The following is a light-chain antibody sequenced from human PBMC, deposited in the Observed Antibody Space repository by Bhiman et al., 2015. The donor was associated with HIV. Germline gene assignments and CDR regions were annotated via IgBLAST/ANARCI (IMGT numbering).Light chain of an antibody. CDR2: EVN. CDR3: CSYAGTSYV. J-gene: IGLJ1*01. CDR1: GSDVGGYNH. Sequence: QSALTQPASVSGSPGQSITISCTGTGSDVGGYNHVSWYQQHPGKAPKLMIYEVNKRPSGVSNRFSGSKSGNTASLTISGLQAEDEADYYCCSYAGTSYVFGTGTKVTVL. V-gene: IGLV2-23*02.